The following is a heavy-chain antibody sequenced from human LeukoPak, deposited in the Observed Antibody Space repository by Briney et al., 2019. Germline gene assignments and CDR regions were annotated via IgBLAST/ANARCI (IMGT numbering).Heavy chain of an antibody. J-gene: IGHJ5*02. CDR3: IVFGDSNH. CDR1: GFPLSDAW. Sequence: GGSLRLSCAVSGFPLSDAWMSWVRQAPGKGLEWVSAIHSSGGTYYADSVKGRFTISRDTSKNTLYLQINSLRVEDTAVYYCIVFGDSNHWGQGTLVTVSS. D-gene: IGHD4-17*01. V-gene: IGHV3-53*01. CDR2: IHSSGGT.